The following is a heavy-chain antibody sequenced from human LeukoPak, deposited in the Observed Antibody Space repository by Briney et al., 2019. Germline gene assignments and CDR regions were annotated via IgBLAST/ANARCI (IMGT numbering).Heavy chain of an antibody. CDR1: GGSITSGNW. J-gene: IGHJ6*03. CDR2: IHHGGTT. Sequence: SGTLSLTCAVSGGSITSGNWWTWVRQSPGKGLEWIGEIHHGGTTNYNPSLKSRVTISVDKSKSQFSLKLNSVTAADTAVYYCAKKDYYYMDVWGKGTTVTVSS. V-gene: IGHV4-4*02. CDR3: AKKDYYYMDV.